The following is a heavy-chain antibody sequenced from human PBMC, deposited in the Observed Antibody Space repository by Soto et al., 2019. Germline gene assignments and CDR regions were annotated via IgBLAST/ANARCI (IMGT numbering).Heavy chain of an antibody. D-gene: IGHD3-22*01. CDR2: IKTETDGATT. J-gene: IGHJ4*02. CDR1: GLIFSNPW. V-gene: IGHV3-15*07. CDR3: TTGSSSAF. Sequence: GGSLRLACASGLIFSNPWVNWVRQAPGKGLEWVGRIKTETDGATTDYAAPVKDRFTISRDDSKNVLYLQMNSLRTEDTAVYNCTTGSSSAFWGQGTPVTVSS.